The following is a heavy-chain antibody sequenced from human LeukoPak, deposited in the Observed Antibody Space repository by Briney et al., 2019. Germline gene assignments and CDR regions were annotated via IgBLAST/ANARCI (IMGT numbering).Heavy chain of an antibody. CDR2: ISYDGSNK. V-gene: IGHV3-30*18. J-gene: IGHJ6*02. Sequence: GGSLRLSCAASGFTFSSHGMHWVRQAPGKGLEWVAVISYDGSNKYYADSVKGRFTISRDNSKNTLYLQMNSLRAEDTAVYYCAKGDVLRFLEWLLPDYYYYGMDVWGQGTTVTVSS. CDR1: GFTFSSHG. D-gene: IGHD3-3*01. CDR3: AKGDVLRFLEWLLPDYYYYGMDV.